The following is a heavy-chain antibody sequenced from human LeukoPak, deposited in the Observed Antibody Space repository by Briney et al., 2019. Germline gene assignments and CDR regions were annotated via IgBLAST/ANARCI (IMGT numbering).Heavy chain of an antibody. CDR1: GFNFSNHW. CDR2: INRGGSRT. J-gene: IGHJ4*02. V-gene: IGHV3-74*01. Sequence: GGSLRLFWGASGFNFSNHWMHWVRPAPGKGLMWVSRINRGGSRTDYADSVKGRFTISRDDAKNTLYLQMNSLKAEDTAVYYCARAGNWNYPNYWGQGTLVTVSS. CDR3: ARAGNWNYPNY. D-gene: IGHD1-7*01.